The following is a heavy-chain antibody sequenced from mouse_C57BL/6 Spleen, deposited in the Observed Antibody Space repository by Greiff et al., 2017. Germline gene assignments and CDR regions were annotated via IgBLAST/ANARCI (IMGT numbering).Heavy chain of an antibody. CDR3: ARDYDVRAMDY. V-gene: IGHV1-7*01. J-gene: IGHJ4*01. CDR2: INPSSGYT. D-gene: IGHD2-4*01. CDR1: GYTFTSYW. Sequence: VQRVESGAELAKPGASVKLSCKASGYTFTSYWMHWVKQRPGQGLEWIGYINPSSGYTKYNQKFKDKATLTADKSSSTAYMQLSSLTYEDSAVYYCARDYDVRAMDYWGQGTSVTVSS.